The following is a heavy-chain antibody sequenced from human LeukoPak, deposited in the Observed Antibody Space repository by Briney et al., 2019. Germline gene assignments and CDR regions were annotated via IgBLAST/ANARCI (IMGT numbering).Heavy chain of an antibody. J-gene: IGHJ4*02. D-gene: IGHD3-22*01. CDR1: RFTFSSYA. V-gene: IGHV3-64D*09. CDR3: VKSYYYDSSDYDY. CDR2: ISSNGGST. Sequence: GGSLRLSCSASRFTFSSYAMHWVRQAPGKGLEYVSAISSNGGSTYYADSVKGRFTISRDSSKNTLYLQMSSLRTEDTAVYYCVKSYYYDSSDYDYWGQGTLVTVSS.